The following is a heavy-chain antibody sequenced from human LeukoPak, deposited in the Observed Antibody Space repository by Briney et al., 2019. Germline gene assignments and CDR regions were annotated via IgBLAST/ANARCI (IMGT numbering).Heavy chain of an antibody. CDR2: ITSSGDSV. CDR3: ATDGAGFDT. Sequence: PGGSLRLSCAASGLTFSDHYMTWIRQAPGKGPEWVSYITSSGDSVSYADSVKGRFTISRDNAKKSLYLEMNNLRAEDTAVYYCATDGAGFDTWGQGVLVTVSS. V-gene: IGHV3-11*01. J-gene: IGHJ5*02. CDR1: GLTFSDHY.